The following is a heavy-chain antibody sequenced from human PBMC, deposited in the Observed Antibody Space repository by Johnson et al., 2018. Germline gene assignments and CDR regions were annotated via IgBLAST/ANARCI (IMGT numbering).Heavy chain of an antibody. D-gene: IGHD6-19*01. CDR3: AKERGSAGLGAFDI. Sequence: VQLVESGGGVVRPGGSLRLSCAASGFTFDNYGMNWVRQAPGRGLEWVSHIPWHGGSSGYGDYVNGRFTISRDNAKNSLYLQMNSRRAEETALYYCAKERGSAGLGAFDIWGQGTMVTVSS. J-gene: IGHJ3*02. CDR2: IPWHGGSS. V-gene: IGHV3-20*04. CDR1: GFTFDNYG.